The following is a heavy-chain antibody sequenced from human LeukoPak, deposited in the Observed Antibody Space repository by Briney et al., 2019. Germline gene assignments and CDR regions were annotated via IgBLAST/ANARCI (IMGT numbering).Heavy chain of an antibody. Sequence: PGGSLRLSCAASGFNFTNAWVSWVRRAPGKGLEWIGEINHSGSTNYNPSLKSRVTISVDTSKNQFSLKLSSVTAADTAVYYCARVEYSSSSYGYWGQGTLVTVSS. J-gene: IGHJ4*02. V-gene: IGHV4-34*01. CDR2: INHSGST. CDR3: ARVEYSSSSYGY. CDR1: GFNFTNAW. D-gene: IGHD6-6*01.